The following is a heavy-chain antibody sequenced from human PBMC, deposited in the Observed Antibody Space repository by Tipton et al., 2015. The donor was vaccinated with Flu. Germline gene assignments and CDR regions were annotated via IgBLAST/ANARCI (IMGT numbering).Heavy chain of an antibody. CDR1: GGSIRGYY. CDR2: IYYSGST. CDR3: ACAGHGYYDSSGSDY. Sequence: LRLSCTVSGGSIRGYYWNWIRQHPGKGLEWIGYIYYSGSTYYNPSLKSRVTISVDTSKNQFSLKLTSVTAADTAVYYCACAGHGYYDSSGSDYWGQGTLVTVSS. D-gene: IGHD3-22*01. J-gene: IGHJ4*02. V-gene: IGHV4-31*02.